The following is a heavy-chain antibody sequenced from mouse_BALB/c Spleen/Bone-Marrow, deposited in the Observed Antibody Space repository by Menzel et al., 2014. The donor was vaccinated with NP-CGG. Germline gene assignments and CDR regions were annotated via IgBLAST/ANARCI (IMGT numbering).Heavy chain of an antibody. D-gene: IGHD1-1*01. CDR2: ISDGGSYT. CDR3: ASSPYYYGSGYGYFDV. Sequence: EVKLVESGGGLVKPGGSLKLSCAASGFTFSDYSMYWVRQTPEKRLEWVATISDGGSYTYYPDSVKGRFTISRDNVRNNLYLQMSSLKSEDTAMYYCASSPYYYGSGYGYFDVWGAGTTVTVSS. CDR1: GFTFSDYS. J-gene: IGHJ1*01. V-gene: IGHV5-4*02.